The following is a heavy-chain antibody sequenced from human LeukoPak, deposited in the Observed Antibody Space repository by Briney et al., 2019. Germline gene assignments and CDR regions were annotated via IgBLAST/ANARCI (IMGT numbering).Heavy chain of an antibody. CDR3: AREVRSAWASFDP. D-gene: IGHD1-26*01. CDR2: IYYSGST. CDR1: GGSISSRSYY. J-gene: IGHJ5*02. V-gene: IGHV4-39*07. Sequence: SETLSLTCTVSGGSISSRSYYWGWIRQPPGKGLEWIGIIYYSGSTYYNPSLKGRVTISVDTSKNQFSLKLSSVTAADTAVYYCAREVRSAWASFDPWGQGTLVTVSS.